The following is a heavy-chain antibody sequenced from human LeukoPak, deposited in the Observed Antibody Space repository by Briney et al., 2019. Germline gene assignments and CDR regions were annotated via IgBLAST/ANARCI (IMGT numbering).Heavy chain of an antibody. CDR2: ISAGGGST. CDR1: GFTFSSYA. J-gene: IGHJ4*02. Sequence: GGSLRLSCAASGFTFSSYAMSWVRQAPGKGLEWVASISAGGGSTYYADSVKGRFTISRDNSKNTLYLQMNSLRAEDTAVYYCAKAETTRVVVTTDHFDFWGQGTLVTVSS. D-gene: IGHD2-21*02. CDR3: AKAETTRVVVTTDHFDF. V-gene: IGHV3-23*01.